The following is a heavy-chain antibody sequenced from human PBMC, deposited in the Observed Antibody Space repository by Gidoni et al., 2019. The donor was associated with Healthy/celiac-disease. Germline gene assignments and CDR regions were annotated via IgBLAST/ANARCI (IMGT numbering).Heavy chain of an antibody. J-gene: IGHJ6*02. CDR2: INPSGGST. D-gene: IGHD3-3*01. V-gene: IGHV1-46*01. CDR1: GYTFTSYY. Sequence: QVQLVQSGAEVKKPGASVKVSCKASGYTFTSYYMPWVRQAPGQGLEWMGIINPSGGSTSYAQKFQGRVTMTRDTSTSTVYMELSSLRSEDTAVYYCARGNNYDFWSGPHYGMDVWGQGTTVTVSS. CDR3: ARGNNYDFWSGPHYGMDV.